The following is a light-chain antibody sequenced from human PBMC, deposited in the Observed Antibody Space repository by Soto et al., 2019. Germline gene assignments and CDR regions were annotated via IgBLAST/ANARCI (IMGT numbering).Light chain of an antibody. J-gene: IGKJ1*01. CDR2: GAS. Sequence: EIVMTQSPATLSVSPGERATLSCRASQSVSSNLAWYQQKPGQAPRRLIYGASTRATGVPARFRGSGSGTEFTLTISSLQSEDFAVYYCQQYNNWPPWTFGQGTKVDIK. CDR1: QSVSSN. CDR3: QQYNNWPPWT. V-gene: IGKV3-15*01.